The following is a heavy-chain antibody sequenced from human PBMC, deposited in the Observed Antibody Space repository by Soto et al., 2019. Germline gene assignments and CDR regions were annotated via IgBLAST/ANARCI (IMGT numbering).Heavy chain of an antibody. Sequence: GGSLRLSCGASGFTFSSYAMNWVRQAPGKGLEWVSSISASGDITYYADSVKGRFTISRDNSKNMVYVQLNRLTAEDTAVYWCAKERIGGYIPFDYWGQGALVTVSS. CDR1: GFTFSSYA. CDR3: AKERIGGYIPFDY. D-gene: IGHD5-12*01. V-gene: IGHV3-23*01. J-gene: IGHJ4*02. CDR2: ISASGDIT.